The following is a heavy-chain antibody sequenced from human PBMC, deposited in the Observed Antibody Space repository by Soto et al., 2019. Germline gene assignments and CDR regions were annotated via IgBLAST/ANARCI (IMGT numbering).Heavy chain of an antibody. V-gene: IGHV3-74*01. J-gene: IGHJ4*02. Sequence: GGSLRLSCAASGFTFSSYWMHWVRQAPGKGLVWVSRINSDGSSISYADSVKGRFTISRDNAKNTLYLQMNSLRVEDTAVYYCARETGYSSGWRQDYWGQGTLVTGSS. CDR2: INSDGSSI. CDR1: GFTFSSYW. CDR3: ARETGYSSGWRQDY. D-gene: IGHD6-19*01.